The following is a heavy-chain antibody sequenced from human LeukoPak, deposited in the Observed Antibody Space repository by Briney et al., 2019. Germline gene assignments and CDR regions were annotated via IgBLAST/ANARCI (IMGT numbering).Heavy chain of an antibody. V-gene: IGHV1-8*01. J-gene: IGHJ4*02. Sequence: GASVTVSCKASGYTFTIYDINWVRQATGQGLEWMGWMNPNSGNTGYAQKFQGRVTMTRNTSISTAYMELSSLRSEDTAVYYCARAPYYYDSSGYYSFDYWGQGTLVTVSS. CDR3: ARAPYYYDSSGYYSFDY. CDR1: GYTFTIYD. D-gene: IGHD3-22*01. CDR2: MNPNSGNT.